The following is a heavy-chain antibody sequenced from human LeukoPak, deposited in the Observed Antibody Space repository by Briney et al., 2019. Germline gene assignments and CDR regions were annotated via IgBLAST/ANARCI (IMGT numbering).Heavy chain of an antibody. D-gene: IGHD4-17*01. CDR3: ARWRSVTTGYYYGMDV. V-gene: IGHV3-48*03. Sequence: GGSLRLSCAASGFTFRNYEMNWVRQAPGKGLEWVSYISSSTSTLYYADSVKGRFTISRDNAKNSLYLQMNSLRAEDTAVYYCARWRSVTTGYYYGMDVWGQGTTVTVSS. J-gene: IGHJ6*02. CDR2: ISSSTSTL. CDR1: GFTFRNYE.